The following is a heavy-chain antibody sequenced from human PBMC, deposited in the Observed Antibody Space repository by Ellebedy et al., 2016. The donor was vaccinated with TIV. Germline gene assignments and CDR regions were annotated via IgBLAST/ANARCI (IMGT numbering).Heavy chain of an antibody. Sequence: GESLKISCAASGFTFDDYGMSWVRQAPGKGLEWVSGINWNGGSTGYADSVKGRFTISRDNAKNSLYLQMNSLRAEDTALYYCARVAGMAPYYFDYWGQGTLVTVSS. V-gene: IGHV3-20*04. D-gene: IGHD6-13*01. CDR3: ARVAGMAPYYFDY. CDR2: INWNGGST. J-gene: IGHJ4*02. CDR1: GFTFDDYG.